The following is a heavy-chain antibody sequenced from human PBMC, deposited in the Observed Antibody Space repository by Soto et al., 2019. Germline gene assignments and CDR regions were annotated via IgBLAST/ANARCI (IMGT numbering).Heavy chain of an antibody. J-gene: IGHJ4*02. Sequence: HPGGSLRLSCAASGFTFSSYSMNWVRQAPGKGREWVSYISSSSSTIYYADSVKGRFTISRDNAKNSLYLQMNSLRAEDTAVYYCARGFVTVGYCSSTSCWTPYWGQGTLVTVSS. D-gene: IGHD2-2*01. V-gene: IGHV3-48*01. CDR3: ARGFVTVGYCSSTSCWTPY. CDR1: GFTFSSYS. CDR2: ISSSSSTI.